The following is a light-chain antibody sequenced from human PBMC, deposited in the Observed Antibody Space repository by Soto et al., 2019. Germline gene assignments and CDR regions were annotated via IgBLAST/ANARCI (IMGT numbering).Light chain of an antibody. CDR1: SSDVGGYKH. CDR2: EVS. V-gene: IGLV2-14*01. J-gene: IGLJ1*01. Sequence: QSALTQPASVSWSPGQSITISCTGTSSDVGGYKHVSWYQHHPGKAPKLMIYEVSNRPSGVSNRFSGSKSGYTASLNISGLHAEDEADYYCNSQRSSGTRVFGTGTKLTVL. CDR3: NSQRSSGTRV.